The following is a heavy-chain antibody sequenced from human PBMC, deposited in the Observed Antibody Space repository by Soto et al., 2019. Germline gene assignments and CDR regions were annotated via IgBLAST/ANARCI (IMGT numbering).Heavy chain of an antibody. Sequence: QVQLVQSGAEVKKPGSSVKVSCKASGGTFSSYAISWVRQAPGQGLEWMGGIIPIFGTANYAQKFQGRVTITADESTSTAYMELSSLRSEDTAVYYCASRAPGYGYALYYFDYWGQGTLVTVSS. CDR1: GGTFSSYA. V-gene: IGHV1-69*12. CDR3: ASRAPGYGYALYYFDY. CDR2: IIPIFGTA. D-gene: IGHD5-18*01. J-gene: IGHJ4*02.